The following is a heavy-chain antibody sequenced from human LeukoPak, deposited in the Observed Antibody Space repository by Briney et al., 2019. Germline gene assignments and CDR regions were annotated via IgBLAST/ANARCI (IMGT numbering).Heavy chain of an antibody. CDR2: IHPGDSDT. CDR1: GYSFPSYW. Sequence: GESLKISCKASGYSFPSYWIGWVRQMPGKGLEWMGIIHPGDSDTRYSPSFQGQVTISADRSISTAYLQWSSLKASDSAMYYCALIAAEHDYWGQGTLVTVSS. CDR3: ALIAAEHDY. J-gene: IGHJ4*02. D-gene: IGHD6-13*01. V-gene: IGHV5-51*01.